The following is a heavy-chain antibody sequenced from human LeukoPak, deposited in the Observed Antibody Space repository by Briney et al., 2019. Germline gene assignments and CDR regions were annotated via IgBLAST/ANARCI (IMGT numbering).Heavy chain of an antibody. D-gene: IGHD2/OR15-2a*01. CDR2: ISYDGSNK. V-gene: IGHV3-30*18. CDR1: GFTFSSYG. J-gene: IGHJ3*02. Sequence: GGSLRLSCAASGFTFSSYGMHWVRQAPGKGLEGVAVISYDGSNKYYADSVKGRFTISRDNSKNTLYLQMNSLRAEDTAVYYCANPEYYSDAFDIWGQGTMVTVSS. CDR3: ANPEYYSDAFDI.